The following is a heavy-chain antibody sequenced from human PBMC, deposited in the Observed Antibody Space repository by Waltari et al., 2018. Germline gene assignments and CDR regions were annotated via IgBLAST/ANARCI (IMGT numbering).Heavy chain of an antibody. CDR1: GGPISSSSYY. CDR3: ARQNGGYFDY. J-gene: IGHJ4*02. CDR2: IYYSGST. D-gene: IGHD3-22*01. Sequence: QLQLQESGPGLVKPSETLSLTCTVSGGPISSSSYYWGWIRQPPGKGLEWIGSIYYSGSTYYNPTLKSRVTISVDTSKNQFSLKRSSVTAADTAVYYCARQNGGYFDYWGQGTLVTVSS. V-gene: IGHV4-39*01.